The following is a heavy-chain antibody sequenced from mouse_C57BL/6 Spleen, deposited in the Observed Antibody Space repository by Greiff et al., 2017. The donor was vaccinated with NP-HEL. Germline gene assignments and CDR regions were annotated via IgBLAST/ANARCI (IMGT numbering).Heavy chain of an antibody. V-gene: IGHV3-1*01. CDR3: ARGSSYAWFAY. D-gene: IGHD1-1*01. Sequence: EVKLMESGPGMVKPSQSLSLTCTVTGYSITSGYDWHWIRHFPGNKQEWMGYISYSGSTNYNPSLKSRISITHDTSKNHFFLKLNSVTTEDTATYYCARGSSYAWFAYWGQGTLVTVSA. J-gene: IGHJ3*01. CDR1: GYSITSGYD. CDR2: ISYSGST.